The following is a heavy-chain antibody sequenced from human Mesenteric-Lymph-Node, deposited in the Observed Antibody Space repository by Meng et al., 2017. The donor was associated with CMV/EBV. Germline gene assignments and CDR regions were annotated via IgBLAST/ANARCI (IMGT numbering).Heavy chain of an antibody. J-gene: IGHJ5*01. CDR2: INPNSGAT. CDR1: GSTFTANC. Sequence: QDSGSTFTANCLHWVRQAPGQGLEWMGWINPNSGATNSPQNFQGRVTMTRDTSINTAYIHLSTLRSDDTAVYFCARDPGGYFWFDSWGQGTLVTVSS. V-gene: IGHV1-2*02. CDR3: ARDPGGYFWFDS. D-gene: IGHD5-18*01.